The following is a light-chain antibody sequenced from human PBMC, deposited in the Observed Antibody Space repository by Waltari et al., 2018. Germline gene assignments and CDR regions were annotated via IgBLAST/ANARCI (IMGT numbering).Light chain of an antibody. J-gene: IGKJ3*01. Sequence: IQMTQSPSALSASVGARVTISCRTSQNIYSNLAWYQQKPGKAPKLLMYAASSLESGIPSRFSGSGSGTDFTLTISSLQPEDSAVYYCQQYYDDPFTFGPGTKLDIK. CDR1: QNIYSN. CDR3: QQYYDDPFT. V-gene: IGKV1-6*01. CDR2: AAS.